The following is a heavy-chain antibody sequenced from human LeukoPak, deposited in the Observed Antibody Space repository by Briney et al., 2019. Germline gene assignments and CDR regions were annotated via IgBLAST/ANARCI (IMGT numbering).Heavy chain of an antibody. Sequence: GGSLRLSCAASGFTFSSYEMNWVRQAPGKGLEWVSYISSSGSTIYYADSVKGRFTISRDNAKNSLYLQMNSLRAEDTAVYYWGGGGGDSFWGSYRYGKFDNWGQGTLVTVSS. D-gene: IGHD3-16*02. V-gene: IGHV3-48*03. CDR2: ISSSGSTI. J-gene: IGHJ4*02. CDR1: GFTFSSYE. CDR3: GGGGGDSFWGSYRYGKFDN.